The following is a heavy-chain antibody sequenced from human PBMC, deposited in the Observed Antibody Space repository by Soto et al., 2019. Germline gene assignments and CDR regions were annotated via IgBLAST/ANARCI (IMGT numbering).Heavy chain of an antibody. CDR1: GDSVSSNSAA. CDR2: TYFRSKWHY. CDR3: ARSDQWLET. J-gene: IGHJ5*02. Sequence: SQTLSLTCAISGDSVSSNSAAWNWIRQSPSRGLGWLGRTYFRSKWHYGYAVSVRSRITIKPDTSKNQFSLQLNSVTPEDTAVYYCARSDQWLETWGQGTLVTVSS. D-gene: IGHD6-19*01. V-gene: IGHV6-1*01.